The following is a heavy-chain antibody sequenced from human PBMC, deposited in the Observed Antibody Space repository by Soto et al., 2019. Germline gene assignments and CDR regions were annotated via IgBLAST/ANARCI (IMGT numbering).Heavy chain of an antibody. J-gene: IGHJ2*01. CDR1: GGSISSYY. Sequence: LSLTCTVSGGSISSYYWSWIRQPAGKGLEWIGRIYTSGSTNYNPSLKSRVTMSVDTFKNQFSLKLSSVTAADTAVYYCARAYCGGECYRELGYFDLWGRGTMGTVSS. V-gene: IGHV4-4*07. CDR2: IYTSGST. D-gene: IGHD2-21*01. CDR3: ARAYCGGECYRELGYFDL.